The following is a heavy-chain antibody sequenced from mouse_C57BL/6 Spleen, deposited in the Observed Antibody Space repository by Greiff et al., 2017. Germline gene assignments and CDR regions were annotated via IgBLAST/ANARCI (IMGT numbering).Heavy chain of an antibody. J-gene: IGHJ3*01. CDR3: ASGDSSGYETWFAY. Sequence: VQLQQPGAELVKPGASVKMSCKASGYTFTSYWITWVKQRPGQGLEWIGDIYPGSGSTNYNEKFKSKATLTVDTSSSTAYMQLSSLTSEDSSVYYCASGDSSGYETWFAYWGQGTLVTVSA. CDR1: GYTFTSYW. CDR2: IYPGSGST. D-gene: IGHD3-2*02. V-gene: IGHV1-55*01.